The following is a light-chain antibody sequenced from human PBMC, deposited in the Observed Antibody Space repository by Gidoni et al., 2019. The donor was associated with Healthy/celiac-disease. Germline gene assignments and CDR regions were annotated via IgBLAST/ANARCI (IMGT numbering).Light chain of an antibody. V-gene: IGKV1-39*01. J-gene: IGKJ5*01. CDR1: PSISSY. CDR2: AAS. CDR3: QQSYSTLIT. Sequence: DIQLTQSPSSLSASVGDRVTITCRASPSISSYLNWHQQKPGKAPKLLIYAASSLQSGVPSRFSGSGSGTDFTLTISSLQPEDFATYYCQQSYSTLITFGQGTRLEIK.